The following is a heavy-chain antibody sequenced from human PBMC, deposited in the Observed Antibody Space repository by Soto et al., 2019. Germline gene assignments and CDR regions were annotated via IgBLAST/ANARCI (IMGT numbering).Heavy chain of an antibody. CDR3: ARVSYDFWSGYPYYYYYYMDV. V-gene: IGHV3-33*01. D-gene: IGHD3-3*01. CDR1: GFTFSSYG. J-gene: IGHJ6*03. CDR2: IWYDGSNK. Sequence: GGSLRLSCAASGFTFSSYGMHWVRQAPGKGLEWVAVIWYDGSNKYYADSVKGRFTISRDNSKNTLYLQMNSLRAEDTAVYYCARVSYDFWSGYPYYYYYYMDVWGKGTTVTVSS.